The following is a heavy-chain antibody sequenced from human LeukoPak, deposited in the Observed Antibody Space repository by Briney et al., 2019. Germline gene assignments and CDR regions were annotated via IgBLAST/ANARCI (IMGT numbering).Heavy chain of an antibody. V-gene: IGHV4-59*01. Sequence: SETLSLTCTVSGGSISSYYWSWIRQPPGEGLEWIGYIYYSGSTNYNPSLRSRVTISVDTSKNQFSLKLSSVTAADTAVYYCARGISSSWSYHVDYFDYWGQGTLVTVSS. D-gene: IGHD6-13*01. CDR1: GGSISSYY. J-gene: IGHJ4*02. CDR2: IYYSGST. CDR3: ARGISSSWSYHVDYFDY.